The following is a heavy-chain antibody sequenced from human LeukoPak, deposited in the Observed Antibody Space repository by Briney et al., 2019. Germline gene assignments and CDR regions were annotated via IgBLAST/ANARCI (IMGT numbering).Heavy chain of an antibody. V-gene: IGHV3-9*03. CDR3: AKASSSYYYDTSIGGAFDI. CDR2: ISWNSGSI. CDR1: GFTFDDYA. J-gene: IGHJ3*02. D-gene: IGHD3-22*01. Sequence: GGSLRLSCAASGFTFDDYALHWVRQAPGKGLEWVSGISWNSGSIGYADSVKGRFTISRDNAKNSLYLQMNSLRAEDMALYYCAKASSSYYYDTSIGGAFDIWGRGTMVTVSS.